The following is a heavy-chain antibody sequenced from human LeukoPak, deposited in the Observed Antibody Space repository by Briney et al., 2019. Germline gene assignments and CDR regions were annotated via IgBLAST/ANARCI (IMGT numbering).Heavy chain of an antibody. V-gene: IGHV4-59*08. CDR1: GGSISSYY. CDR3: ARQDSSGWYGLDFDY. J-gene: IGHJ4*02. D-gene: IGHD6-19*01. CDR2: IYYSGST. Sequence: PSETLSLTCTVSGGSISSYYWSWIRQPPGKGLEWIGYIYYSGSTTYNPSLTSRVTISGDTSKNQFSLKLSSVTAADTAVYYCARQDSSGWYGLDFDYWGQGTLVTVSS.